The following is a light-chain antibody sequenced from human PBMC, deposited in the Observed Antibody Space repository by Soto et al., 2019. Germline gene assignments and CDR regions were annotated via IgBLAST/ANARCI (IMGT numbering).Light chain of an antibody. V-gene: IGKV1-8*01. CDR2: ATS. J-gene: IGKJ1*01. Sequence: AIRMTQSPSSLSASTGDRVTITCRASQGISSYLAWFQQKPGRPPKLLMSATSTLQSDVPSRFSGSGSGTDFTLTIGCLQSEDLVTYYCQQYYTYPWTFVQGTKVEIK. CDR3: QQYYTYPWT. CDR1: QGISSY.